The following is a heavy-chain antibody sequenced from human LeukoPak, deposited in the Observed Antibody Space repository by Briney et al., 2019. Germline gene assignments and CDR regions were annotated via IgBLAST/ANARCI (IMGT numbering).Heavy chain of an antibody. V-gene: IGHV4-59*01. Sequence: SETLSLTCTVSCDSISTYYWNWIRQPPGKGLEWVGYIHYSGNTNYNPSLKNRVTISVDTSKNQFSLKLSSVTAADTAVYYCARDQDADSGIWFDPWGQGTLVTVSS. J-gene: IGHJ5*02. CDR2: IHYSGNT. D-gene: IGHD4-17*01. CDR1: CDSISTYY. CDR3: ARDQDADSGIWFDP.